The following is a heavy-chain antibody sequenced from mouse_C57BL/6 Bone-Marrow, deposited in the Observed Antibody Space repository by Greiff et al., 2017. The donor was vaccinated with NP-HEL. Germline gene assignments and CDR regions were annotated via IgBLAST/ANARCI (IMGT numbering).Heavy chain of an antibody. CDR1: GYTFTDYY. D-gene: IGHD1-1*01. CDR3: ARSRDTTVPWFAY. CDR2: IYPGSGNT. J-gene: IGHJ3*01. Sequence: QVQLQQSGAELVRPGASVKLSCKASGYTFTDYYINWVKQRPGQGLEWIARIYPGSGNTYYNEKFKGKATLTAEKSSSTAYMQLSSLTSEDSAVYFCARSRDTTVPWFAYWGQGTLVTVSA. V-gene: IGHV1-76*01.